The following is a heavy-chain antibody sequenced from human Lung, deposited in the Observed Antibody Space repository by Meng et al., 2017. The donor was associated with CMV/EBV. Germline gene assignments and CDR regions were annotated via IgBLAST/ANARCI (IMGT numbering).Heavy chain of an antibody. D-gene: IGHD6-13*01. CDR2: ISSSGSTI. J-gene: IGHJ6*02. V-gene: IGHV3-48*04. CDR3: AREKQLVPHYYYGMDV. CDR1: GFTFTRYW. Sequence: GESLKISCAASGFTFTRYWMSWVRQAPGKGLEWVSYISSSGSTIYYADSVKGRFTISRDNAKNSLYLQMNSLRAEDTAVYYCAREKQLVPHYYYGMDVWGQGXTVTVSS.